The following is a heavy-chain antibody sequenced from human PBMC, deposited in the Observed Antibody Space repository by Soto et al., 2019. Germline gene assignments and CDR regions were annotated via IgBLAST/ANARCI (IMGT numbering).Heavy chain of an antibody. CDR2: ISGSGGST. CDR1: GFTFSSYA. CDR3: AKSNRLFYYYDSSGYEGDAFDI. J-gene: IGHJ3*02. Sequence: GGSLRLSCAASGFTFSSYAMSWVRQAPGKGLEWVSAISGSGGSTYYADSVKGRFTISRDNSKNTPYLQMNSLRAEDTAVYYCAKSNRLFYYYDSSGYEGDAFDIWGQGTMVTVSS. V-gene: IGHV3-23*01. D-gene: IGHD3-22*01.